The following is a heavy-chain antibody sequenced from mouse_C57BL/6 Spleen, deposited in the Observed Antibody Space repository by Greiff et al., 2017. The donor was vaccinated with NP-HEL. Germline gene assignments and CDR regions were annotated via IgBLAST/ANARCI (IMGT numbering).Heavy chain of an antibody. CDR1: GYTFTSYW. CDR2: INPSSGYT. J-gene: IGHJ2*01. CDR3: ASLYGNYEGDYFDY. D-gene: IGHD2-1*01. Sequence: VQLQQSGAELVKPGASVKLSCKASGYTFTSYWMHWVKQRPGQGLEWIGYINPSSGYTKYNQKFKDKATLTADKSYSTAYMQLSSLTSEDSAVYYCASLYGNYEGDYFDYWGQGTTLTVSS. V-gene: IGHV1-7*01.